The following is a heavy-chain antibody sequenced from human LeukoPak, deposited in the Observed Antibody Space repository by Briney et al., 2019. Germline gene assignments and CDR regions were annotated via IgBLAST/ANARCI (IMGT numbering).Heavy chain of an antibody. Sequence: PGGSLRLSCAASGFTFSSFAMHWVRQAPGKGLEWVAVVWYDGSKTYSADSVKGRITISRDDSKNTLYLQMNSLRAEDTAVYYCARGVDYYDSSGTVDYWAREPWSPSPQ. CDR3: ARGVDYYDSSGTVDY. V-gene: IGHV3-33*01. D-gene: IGHD3-22*01. CDR1: GFTFSSFA. CDR2: VWYDGSKT. J-gene: IGHJ4*02.